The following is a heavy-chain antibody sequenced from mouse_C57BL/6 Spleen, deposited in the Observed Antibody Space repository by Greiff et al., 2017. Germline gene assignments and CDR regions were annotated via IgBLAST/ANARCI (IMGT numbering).Heavy chain of an antibody. Sequence: QVQLKEPGAELVMPGASVKLSCKASGYTFTSYWMHWVKQRPGKGLEWIGDIDPSDSYTNYNQKFKGKSTLTVDKSSSTDYMQLSSLTSDDSAVYYGARGGLDDYDLDYWGQGTTLTVSA. V-gene: IGHV1-69*01. CDR1: GYTFTSYW. J-gene: IGHJ2*01. D-gene: IGHD2-4*01. CDR2: IDPSDSYT. CDR3: ARGGLDDYDLDY.